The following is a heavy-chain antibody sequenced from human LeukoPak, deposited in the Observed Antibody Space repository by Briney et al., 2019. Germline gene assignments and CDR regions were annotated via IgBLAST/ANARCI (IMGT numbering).Heavy chain of an antibody. D-gene: IGHD3-22*01. CDR3: ARAGKIGYYYDSSGFDY. CDR1: GGSISSGSYY. V-gene: IGHV4-61*02. CDR2: IYTSGST. Sequence: PSETLSLTCTVSGGSISSGSYYWSWIRQPAGKGLEWIGRIYTSGSTNYNPSLKSRVTISVDTSKNQFSLKLSSVTAVDTAVYYCARAGKIGYYYDSSGFDYWGQGTLVTVSS. J-gene: IGHJ4*02.